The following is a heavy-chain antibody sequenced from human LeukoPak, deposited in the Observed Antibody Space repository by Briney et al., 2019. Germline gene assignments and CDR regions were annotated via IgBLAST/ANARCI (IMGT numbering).Heavy chain of an antibody. J-gene: IGHJ5*02. V-gene: IGHV4-61*02. Sequence: SETLSLTCAVSGGSISSGSYYWSWIRQPAGKGLEWIGRIYTSGSTNYNPSLKSRVTISVDTSKNQFSLKLSSVTAADTAVYYCARARMGVVVAATKDSWFDPWGQGTLVTVSS. D-gene: IGHD2-15*01. CDR1: GGSISSGSYY. CDR2: IYTSGST. CDR3: ARARMGVVVAATKDSWFDP.